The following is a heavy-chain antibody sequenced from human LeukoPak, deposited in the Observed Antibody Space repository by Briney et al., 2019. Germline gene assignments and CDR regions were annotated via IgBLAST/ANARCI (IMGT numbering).Heavy chain of an antibody. CDR2: ISDTGRST. CDR1: GFTFSNYS. V-gene: IGHV3-23*01. CDR3: AKGSDGGRPYYFDS. J-gene: IGHJ4*02. D-gene: IGHD2-15*01. Sequence: GGSLRLSCAASGFTFSNYSISWVRQAPGKGLEWVTAISDTGRSTYYADSVKGRFTMSKDTSKTTVYLQMNSLRADDTAVYFCAKGSDGGRPYYFDSWGQGALVTISS.